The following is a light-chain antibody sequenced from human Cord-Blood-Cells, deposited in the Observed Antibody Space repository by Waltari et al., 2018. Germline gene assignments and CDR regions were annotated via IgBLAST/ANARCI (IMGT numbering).Light chain of an antibody. CDR3: QQRSNWPLT. CDR2: DAS. CDR1: QSVRSY. J-gene: IGKJ4*01. Sequence: EIVLTQSPATLSLSPGERATLPCRASQSVRSYLAWYQQQPGQAPRLLIYDASNTATGIPARCSGSGSGTDFTRTISSLEPEDFAVYYCQQRSNWPLTFGGGTKVEIK. V-gene: IGKV3-11*01.